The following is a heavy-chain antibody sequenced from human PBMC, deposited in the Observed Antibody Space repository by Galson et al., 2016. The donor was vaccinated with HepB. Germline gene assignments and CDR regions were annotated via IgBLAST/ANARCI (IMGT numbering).Heavy chain of an antibody. CDR1: GFTFSNYW. CDR2: IKQNGREK. V-gene: IGHV3-7*03. CDR3: ARVGGTYIDTFDI. D-gene: IGHD3/OR15-3a*01. Sequence: SLRLSCAASGFTFSNYWMSWIRQAPGKGLEWVANIKQNGREKEYVDSVKGRFTISRDNAKNSVYLQMDSLRAEDTAVYYCARVGGTYIDTFDIWGRGTMVTVSS. J-gene: IGHJ3*02.